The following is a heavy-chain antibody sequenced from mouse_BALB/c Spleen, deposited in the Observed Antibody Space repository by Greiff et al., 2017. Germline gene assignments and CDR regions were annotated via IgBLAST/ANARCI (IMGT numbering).Heavy chain of an antibody. CDR2: ILPGSGST. V-gene: IGHV1-9*01. CDR3: ARGGIITTVAPFAY. D-gene: IGHD1-1*01. Sequence: QKQSGAELMKPGASVKISCKATGYTFSSYWIEWVKQRPGHGLEWIGEILPGSGSTNYNEKFKGKATFTADTSSNTAYMQLSSLTSEDSAVYYCARGGIITTVAPFAYWGQGTLVTVSA. CDR1: GYTFSSYW. J-gene: IGHJ3*01.